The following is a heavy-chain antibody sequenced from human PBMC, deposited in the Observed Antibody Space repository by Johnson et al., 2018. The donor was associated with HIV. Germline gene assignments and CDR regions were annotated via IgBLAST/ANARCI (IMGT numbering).Heavy chain of an antibody. Sequence: QVQLVESGGGLVQPGGSLRLSCAASGFTFSRYAMHWVRQAPGKGLEWVAVISYDGSNKYYADSVKGRFTISRDNSKNTLYLQMNSLRAEDTAVYYCARGPVMVRGVTDAFDIWGQGTMVTVSS. CDR2: ISYDGSNK. CDR1: GFTFSRYA. D-gene: IGHD3-10*01. CDR3: ARGPVMVRGVTDAFDI. J-gene: IGHJ3*02. V-gene: IGHV3-30*14.